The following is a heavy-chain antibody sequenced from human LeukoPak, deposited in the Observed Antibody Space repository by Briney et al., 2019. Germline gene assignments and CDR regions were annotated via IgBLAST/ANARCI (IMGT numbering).Heavy chain of an antibody. Sequence: GGSLRLSCAASGFTFSSYAMHWVRQAPGRGLEYVSAISSNGGSTYYANSVKGRFTISRDNSKNTLYLQMGSLRAEDMAVYYCARVHRASGAFDIWGQGTMVTVSS. V-gene: IGHV3-64*01. CDR1: GFTFSSYA. D-gene: IGHD1-14*01. CDR3: ARVHRASGAFDI. CDR2: ISSNGGST. J-gene: IGHJ3*02.